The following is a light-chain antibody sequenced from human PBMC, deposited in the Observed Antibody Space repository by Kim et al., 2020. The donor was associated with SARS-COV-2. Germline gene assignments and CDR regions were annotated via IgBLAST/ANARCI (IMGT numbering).Light chain of an antibody. CDR2: AAS. CDR3: QQSYTIPLT. J-gene: IGKJ4*01. Sequence: DIQMTQSPSSLSASVGDRVTITCRASENIDNFLNWYQVKPGKGPRVLIHAASSLQSGVPSRFSGSGSGTDFNFTISSLQPEDFATYFCQQSYTIPLTFGGGTKVDIK. CDR1: ENIDNF. V-gene: IGKV1-39*01.